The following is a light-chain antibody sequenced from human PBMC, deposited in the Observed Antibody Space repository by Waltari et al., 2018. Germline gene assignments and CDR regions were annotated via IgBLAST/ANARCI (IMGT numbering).Light chain of an antibody. CDR1: SSDVGFYNY. CDR3: NSYTGSSSWV. Sequence: QSALTQPASVSGSPGQSITISCTGTSSDVGFYNYVSWYQQHPGKAPKLIIYDVSERPYGVSDRFSGSKAGNTASLTISGLQAEDEADYYCNSYTGSSSWVFGGGTKLAVL. J-gene: IGLJ3*02. CDR2: DVS. V-gene: IGLV2-14*01.